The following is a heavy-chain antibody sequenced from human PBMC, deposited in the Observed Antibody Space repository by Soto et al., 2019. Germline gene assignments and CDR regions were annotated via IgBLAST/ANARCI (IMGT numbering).Heavy chain of an antibody. V-gene: IGHV3-11*01. CDR3: ERAASARPAPWY. J-gene: IGHJ4*02. CDR2: ISSSGSST. Sequence: QVQLVESGGGLVKPGGSLRLSCAASGFTFGDYYMSWIRQAPGKGLEWVSYISSSGSSTYYVDSVRGRFTISRDNAKNSLYLQMDSLGGEDTAVYYCERAASARPAPWYWGQGTLVTVSS. CDR1: GFTFGDYY. D-gene: IGHD6-6*01.